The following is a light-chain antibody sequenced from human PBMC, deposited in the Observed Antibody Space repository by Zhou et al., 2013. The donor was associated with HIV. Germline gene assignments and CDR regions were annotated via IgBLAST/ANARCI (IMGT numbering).Light chain of an antibody. CDR2: AAV. Sequence: AIGMTQSPSSLSASTGDTVTITCRASQGIGTYVAWYQQKPGKAPNLMIYAAVTLQNGVPSRFSGSASGTDFTLTISSLQSEDFATYYCQQYYSYPWTFGQGTRVEVK. V-gene: IGKV1-8*01. CDR1: QGIGTY. CDR3: QQYYSYPWT. J-gene: IGKJ1*01.